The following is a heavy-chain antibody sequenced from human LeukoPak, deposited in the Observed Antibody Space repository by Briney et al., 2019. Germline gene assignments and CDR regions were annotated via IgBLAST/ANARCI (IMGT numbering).Heavy chain of an antibody. D-gene: IGHD3-22*01. CDR3: ARGRYYYDSSGYHYGMDV. Sequence: ASVKVSCKASGYTFTGYYMRWVRQAPGQGLEWMGRINPNSGGTNYAQKFQGRVTMTRDTSISTAYMELSRLRSDDTAVYYCARGRYYYDSSGYHYGMDVWGQGTTVTVSS. CDR2: INPNSGGT. CDR1: GYTFTGYY. J-gene: IGHJ6*02. V-gene: IGHV1-2*06.